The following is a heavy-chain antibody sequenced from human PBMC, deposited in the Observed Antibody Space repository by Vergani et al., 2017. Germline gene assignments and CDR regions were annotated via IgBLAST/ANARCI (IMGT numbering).Heavy chain of an antibody. V-gene: IGHV4-4*03. CDR3: ARVVSTNSRIAVAGKLDY. CDR1: GDSISSTNW. CDR2: IYHSGST. J-gene: IGHJ4*02. D-gene: IGHD6-19*01. Sequence: QVQLQESGPGLVKPPGTLSLTCAVSGDSISSTNWWSWVRQSPGKGLEWIGQIYHSGSTYYNPSLKSRVTISVDTSKNQFSLKLSSVTAADTAVYYCARVVSTNSRIAVAGKLDYWGQGTLVTVSS.